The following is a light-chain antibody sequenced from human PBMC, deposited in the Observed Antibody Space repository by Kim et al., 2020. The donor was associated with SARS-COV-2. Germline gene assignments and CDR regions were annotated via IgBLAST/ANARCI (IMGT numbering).Light chain of an antibody. CDR1: SGSIASNY. Sequence: GRTRTLSRTGRSGSIASNYVRWYRQRPGTAPTTVIYEDNQSPAGVPDRFSGSIDSSSNSASLTISGLKTEDEADYYCQSYDSSKQVFGGGTQLTVL. V-gene: IGLV6-57*02. CDR3: QSYDSSKQV. CDR2: EDN. J-gene: IGLJ3*02.